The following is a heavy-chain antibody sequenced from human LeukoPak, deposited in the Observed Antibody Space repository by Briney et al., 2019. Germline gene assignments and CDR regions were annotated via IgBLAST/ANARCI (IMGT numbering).Heavy chain of an antibody. CDR2: ISSSSSYI. V-gene: IGHV3-21*01. Sequence: GGSLRLSCAASGFTFSSYSMNWVRQAPGKGLEWVSSISSSSSYIYYADSVKGRFTISRDNSKNTLYLQMNSLRPEDTAVYYCARDSRGTTFDYWGQGTLVTVSS. CDR3: ARDSRGTTFDY. J-gene: IGHJ4*02. D-gene: IGHD3-16*01. CDR1: GFTFSSYS.